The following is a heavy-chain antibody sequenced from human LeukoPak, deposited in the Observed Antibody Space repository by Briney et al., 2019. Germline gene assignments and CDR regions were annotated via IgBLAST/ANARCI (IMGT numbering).Heavy chain of an antibody. J-gene: IGHJ6*03. Sequence: GGSLRLSCAACVYTFSIYSMNWVPEAPGKGLEWGSYISSSSSYIYYADSVKGRFTISRDNAKNSLYMQMNSLRAEDTAVYYCARVQGYYYYMGVWGKGATVTVSS. CDR1: VYTFSIYS. V-gene: IGHV3-21*01. CDR3: ARVQGYYYYMGV. CDR2: ISSSSSYI.